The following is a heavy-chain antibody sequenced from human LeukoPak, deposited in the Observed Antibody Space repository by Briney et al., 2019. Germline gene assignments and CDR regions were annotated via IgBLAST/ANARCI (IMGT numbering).Heavy chain of an antibody. D-gene: IGHD3-10*01. Sequence: SQTLSLTCAVSGGSISSGGYSWSWIRQPPGKGLEWIGYIYHSGSTYYNPSLKSRVTISVDRSKNQFSLKLSSVTAADTAVYYCARGLGEYFDYWGQGTPVTVSS. CDR3: ARGLGEYFDY. CDR1: GGSISSGGYS. V-gene: IGHV4-30-2*01. CDR2: IYHSGST. J-gene: IGHJ4*02.